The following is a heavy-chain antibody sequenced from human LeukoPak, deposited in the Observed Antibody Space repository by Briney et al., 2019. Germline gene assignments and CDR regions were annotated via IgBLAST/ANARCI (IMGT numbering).Heavy chain of an antibody. D-gene: IGHD6-19*01. Sequence: GGSLRLSCAASGFTFSSYWMSWVRQDPGKGLEWVANIKQDGREKYYVDSVKGRFTISRDNAKNSLYLQMNSLRAEDTAVYYCARGSGWTQGWFDPWGQGTLVTVSS. CDR2: IKQDGREK. CDR1: GFTFSSYW. CDR3: ARGSGWTQGWFDP. J-gene: IGHJ5*02. V-gene: IGHV3-7*03.